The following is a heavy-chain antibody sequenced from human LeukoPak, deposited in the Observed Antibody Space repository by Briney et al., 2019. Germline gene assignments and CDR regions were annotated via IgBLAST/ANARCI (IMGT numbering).Heavy chain of an antibody. CDR3: ARAFYGDLIDY. CDR2: ISAYNGNT. V-gene: IGHV1-18*04. D-gene: IGHD4-17*01. Sequence: ASVKVSCKASGYTFTGYYMHWVRQAPGQGLEWMGWISAYNGNTNYAQKLQGRVTMTTDTSTSTAYMELRSLRSDDTAVYYCARAFYGDLIDYWGQGTLVTVSS. J-gene: IGHJ4*02. CDR1: GYTFTGYY.